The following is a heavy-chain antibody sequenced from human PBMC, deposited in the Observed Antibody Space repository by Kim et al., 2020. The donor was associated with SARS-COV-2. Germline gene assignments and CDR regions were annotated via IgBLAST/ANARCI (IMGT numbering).Heavy chain of an antibody. CDR2: INHSGST. D-gene: IGHD3-10*01. V-gene: IGHV4-34*01. CDR3: ARGPRRITMVRGVTPWFDP. J-gene: IGHJ5*02. Sequence: SETLSLTCAVYGGSFSGYYWSWIRQPPGKGLEWIGEINHSGSTNYNPSLKSRVTISVDTSKNQFSLKLSSVTAADTAVYYCARGPRRITMVRGVTPWFDPWGQGTLVTVSS. CDR1: GGSFSGYY.